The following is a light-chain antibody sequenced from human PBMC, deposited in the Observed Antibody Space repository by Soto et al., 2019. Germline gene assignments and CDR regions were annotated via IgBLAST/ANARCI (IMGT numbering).Light chain of an antibody. CDR2: DAS. V-gene: IGKV1-5*01. J-gene: IGKJ5*01. CDR1: QSISSW. Sequence: DIQMTQSPSTLSASVGDRLTITCRASQSISSWLAWYQQRPGKAPKLLIFDASSLESGVPSRFSGSGSGTEFTLTISSLQPDDFATYYCQQSYSTPRITFGQGTRLEI. CDR3: QQSYSTPRIT.